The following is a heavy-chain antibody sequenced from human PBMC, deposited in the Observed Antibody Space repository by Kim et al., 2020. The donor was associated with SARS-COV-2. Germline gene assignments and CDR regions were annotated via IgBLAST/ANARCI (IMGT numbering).Heavy chain of an antibody. CDR3: ARESWSYYANDALGI. CDR1: GFTFSSYG. CDR2: IWYDGSNT. J-gene: IGHJ3*02. D-gene: IGHD1-26*01. V-gene: IGHV3-33*01. Sequence: GGSLRLSCAASGFTFSSYGMHWVRQAPGQGLEWVAAIWYDGSNTYYADSVKGRFTISRDNSKNTLYLQMNRLRAEDTAVYYCARESWSYYANDALGIWGQGTMLTVSS.